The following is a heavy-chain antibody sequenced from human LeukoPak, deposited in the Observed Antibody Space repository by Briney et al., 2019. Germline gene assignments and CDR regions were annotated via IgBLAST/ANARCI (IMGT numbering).Heavy chain of an antibody. CDR1: GFTFSSYP. CDR3: AKSVSGSYFPRNFDY. J-gene: IGHJ4*02. V-gene: IGHV3-23*01. Sequence: GGSLRLSCAASGFTFSSYPMSWVRQAPGKGLEWVSIMSGSGGSTEYADSVKGRFTISRGNSKSTLYLQMNSLRAEDTAVYYCAKSVSGSYFPRNFDYWGQGTLVTVSS. CDR2: MSGSGGST. D-gene: IGHD1-26*01.